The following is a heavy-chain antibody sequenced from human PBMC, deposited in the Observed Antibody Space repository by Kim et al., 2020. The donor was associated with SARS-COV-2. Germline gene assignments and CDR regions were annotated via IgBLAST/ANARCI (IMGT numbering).Heavy chain of an antibody. CDR1: GFTFSNAW. CDR2: IKSKTDGGTT. J-gene: IGHJ4*02. Sequence: GGSLRLSCAASGFTFSNAWMSWVRQAPGKGLEWVGRIKSKTDGGTTDYAAPVKGRFTISRDDSKNTLYLQMNSLKTEDTAVYYCTTGWGRDIVVVVAANDDYWGQGTLVTVSS. D-gene: IGHD2-15*01. CDR3: TTGWGRDIVVVVAANDDY. V-gene: IGHV3-15*01.